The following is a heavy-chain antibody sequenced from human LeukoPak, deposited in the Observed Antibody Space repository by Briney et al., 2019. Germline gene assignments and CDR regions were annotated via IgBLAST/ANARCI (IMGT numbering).Heavy chain of an antibody. CDR3: ARDRLSSTSLDY. V-gene: IGHV3-21*01. CDR2: ISSSSSYI. CDR1: GVTFSSYS. J-gene: IGHJ4*02. D-gene: IGHD2-2*01. Sequence: GGSLRLSCAASGVTFSSYSMNWVRQAPGKGLEWVSSISSSSSYIYYADSVKGRFTISRDNAKNSLYLQMNSLRAEDTAVYYCARDRLSSTSLDYWGQGTLVTVSS.